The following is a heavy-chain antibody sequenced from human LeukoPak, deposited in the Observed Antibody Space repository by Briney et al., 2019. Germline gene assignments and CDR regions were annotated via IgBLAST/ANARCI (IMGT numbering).Heavy chain of an antibody. CDR3: ARGRSIAARGDYYMDV. J-gene: IGHJ6*03. V-gene: IGHV1-8*03. CDR2: MNPNSGNT. D-gene: IGHD6-6*01. Sequence: ASVKVSCXASGYTFTSYDINWVRQATGQGLEWMGWMNPNSGNTGYAQKFQGRVTITRNTSISTAYMELSSLRSEDTAVYYCARGRSIAARGDYYMDVWGKGTTVTVSS. CDR1: GYTFTSYD.